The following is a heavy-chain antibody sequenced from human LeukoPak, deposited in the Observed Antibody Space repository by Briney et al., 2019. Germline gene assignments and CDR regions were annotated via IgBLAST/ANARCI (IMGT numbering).Heavy chain of an antibody. V-gene: IGHV1-24*01. CDR2: FDPEDGET. Sequence: ASVKVSCKVSGYTLTELSMHWVRQAPGKGLEWMGGFDPEDGETIYAQKFQGRVTMTEDTSTDTAYMELSNLRSEDTAVYYCATDTAMVRGFPTDYWGQGTLVTVSS. CDR1: GYTLTELS. D-gene: IGHD3-10*01. J-gene: IGHJ4*02. CDR3: ATDTAMVRGFPTDY.